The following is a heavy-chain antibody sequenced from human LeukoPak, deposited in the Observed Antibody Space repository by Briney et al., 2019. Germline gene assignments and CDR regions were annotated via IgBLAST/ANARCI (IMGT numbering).Heavy chain of an antibody. CDR1: GYTFTGYY. V-gene: IGHV1-2*02. Sequence: ASVKVSCKASGYTFTGYYMHWVRQAPGQGLEWMGWINPNSGGTNYAQKFQGRVTMTRDTSISTAYMELNRLRSDDPAVYYCARDLSYSSSWYLNWFDAWGQGTLVTVSS. D-gene: IGHD6-13*01. J-gene: IGHJ5*02. CDR3: ARDLSYSSSWYLNWFDA. CDR2: INPNSGGT.